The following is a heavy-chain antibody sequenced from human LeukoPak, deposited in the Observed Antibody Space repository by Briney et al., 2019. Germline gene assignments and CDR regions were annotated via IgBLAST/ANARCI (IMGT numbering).Heavy chain of an antibody. CDR1: GYTFTGYY. Sequence: ASVKVSFKASGYTFTGYYLHWMRQAPGQGPEWMGRINPNTGGTNYAQKFQGWVTMTRDTSIGTAYLDLGNLKSDDTAVYYCARDAGIWFGEANYGVDVWGKGTTVTVSS. CDR2: INPNTGGT. V-gene: IGHV1-2*04. CDR3: ARDAGIWFGEANYGVDV. J-gene: IGHJ6*04. D-gene: IGHD3-10*01.